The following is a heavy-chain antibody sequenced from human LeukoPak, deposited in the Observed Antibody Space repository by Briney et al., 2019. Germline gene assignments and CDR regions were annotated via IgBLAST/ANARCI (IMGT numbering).Heavy chain of an antibody. D-gene: IGHD2-15*01. CDR3: ARDDSGGSCVDY. V-gene: IGHV4-59*12. CDR2: IYYSGST. J-gene: IGHJ4*02. Sequence: SETLSLTRTVSGVSISSYYWSWIRQPPGKGLEWIGYIYYSGSTHHNPSLKTRVTISVDTSNNQFSLMLSSVTAAHTAVYYCARDDSGGSCVDYWGQGTLVTVSS. CDR1: GVSISSYY.